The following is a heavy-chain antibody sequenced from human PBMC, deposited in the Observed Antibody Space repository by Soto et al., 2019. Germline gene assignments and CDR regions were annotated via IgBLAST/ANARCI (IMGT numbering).Heavy chain of an antibody. J-gene: IGHJ3*02. CDR2: IIPIFGTA. V-gene: IGHV1-69*13. CDR3: ARSSRLRSGSYGPDAFDI. D-gene: IGHD1-26*01. CDR1: GCTFSSYA. Sequence: SVKVSCKASGCTFSSYAISWVRQAPGQGLEWMGGIIPIFGTANYAQKFQGRVTITADESTSTAYMELSSLRSEDTAVYYCARSSRLRSGSYGPDAFDIWGQGTMVTVSS.